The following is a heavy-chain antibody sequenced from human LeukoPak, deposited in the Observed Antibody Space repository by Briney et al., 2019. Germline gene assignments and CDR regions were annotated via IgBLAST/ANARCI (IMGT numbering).Heavy chain of an antibody. CDR2: ITYSSRYI. CDR1: GFTFYDHA. Sequence: PGGSLRLSCAASGFTFYDHAMNWVGQAPGKGLDWVSSITYSSRYIYYADSVKGRFISSRDNAKNSLYLQLTSLTVEDTAVYYCARVSREYGDLDSWGQGTLVTVSS. CDR3: ARVSREYGDLDS. J-gene: IGHJ4*02. V-gene: IGHV3-21*01. D-gene: IGHD4-17*01.